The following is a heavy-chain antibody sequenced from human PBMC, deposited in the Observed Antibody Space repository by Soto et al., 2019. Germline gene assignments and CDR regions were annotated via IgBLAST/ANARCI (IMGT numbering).Heavy chain of an antibody. V-gene: IGHV4-34*01. CDR1: GGSFSGYY. CDR3: ARGSATMNIPVADAFDI. Sequence: SETLSLTCAVYGGSFSGYYWSWIRQPPGKGLEWIGEINHSGSTNYNPSLKSRVTISVDTSKNQFSLKLSSVTAADTAVYYCARGSATMNIPVADAFDIWGQGTMVTVSS. CDR2: INHSGST. J-gene: IGHJ3*02. D-gene: IGHD2-2*02.